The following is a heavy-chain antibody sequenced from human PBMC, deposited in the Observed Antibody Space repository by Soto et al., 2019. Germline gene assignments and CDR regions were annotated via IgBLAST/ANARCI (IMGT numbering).Heavy chain of an antibody. J-gene: IGHJ4*02. D-gene: IGHD2-15*01. CDR2: IYYSGST. CDR3: ARSYCSGGSCYLSYFDY. CDR1: GGSISSGGYY. V-gene: IGHV4-31*03. Sequence: QVQLQESGPGLVKPSQTLSLTCTVSGGSISSGGYYWSWIRQHPGKGLEWIGYIYYSGSTYYNPXLKSRVTISVXXSXNXXSLKLSSVTAADTAVYYCARSYCSGGSCYLSYFDYWGQGTLVTVSS.